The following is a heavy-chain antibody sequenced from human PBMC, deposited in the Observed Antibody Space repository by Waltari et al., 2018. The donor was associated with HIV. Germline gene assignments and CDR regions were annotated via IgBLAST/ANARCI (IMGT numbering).Heavy chain of an antibody. D-gene: IGHD6-19*01. CDR1: GFTLSSSA. V-gene: IGHV3-33*08. CDR2: IWYDGSNK. CDR3: ARQDYSSSSGYYLGLDY. Sequence: QVQLVESGGGVVQPGRSLRLSCAASGFTLSSSAMQWFRQAPDKGLEWVAAIWYDGSNKNYAESVKGRFTISRDNSKNTLYLHMDYLRPADTAMYYCARQDYSSSSGYYLGLDYWGQGTLVTVSS. J-gene: IGHJ4*02.